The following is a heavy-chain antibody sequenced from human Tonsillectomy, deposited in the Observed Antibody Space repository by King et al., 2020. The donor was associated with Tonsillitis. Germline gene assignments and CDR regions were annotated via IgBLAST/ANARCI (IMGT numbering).Heavy chain of an antibody. Sequence: QVQLVESGGGVVQPGRSLSLSCAASGFAFSSYAMHWVRQAPGKGLEWVAVISYDGSNKYYADSVKGRFTISRDNSKNTLYLQMSSLRAEDTAVYYCARGPRGSSSSYYFDYWGQGTLVTVSS. J-gene: IGHJ4*02. CDR3: ARGPRGSSSSYYFDY. V-gene: IGHV3-30-3*01. CDR1: GFAFSSYA. D-gene: IGHD6-6*01. CDR2: ISYDGSNK.